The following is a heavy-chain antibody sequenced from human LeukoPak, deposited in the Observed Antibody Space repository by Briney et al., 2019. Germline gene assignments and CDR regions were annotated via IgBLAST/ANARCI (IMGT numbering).Heavy chain of an antibody. CDR1: GYSISSGYY. V-gene: IGHV4-38-2*02. CDR2: IYHSGST. J-gene: IGHJ4*02. CDR3: ARTFDY. Sequence: PSETLSLTCTVSGYSISSGYYWGWIRPPPGKGLEWIGSIYHSGSTYYNPSLKSRVTISVDTSKNQFSLKLSSVTAADTAVYYCARTFDYWGQGTLVTVSS.